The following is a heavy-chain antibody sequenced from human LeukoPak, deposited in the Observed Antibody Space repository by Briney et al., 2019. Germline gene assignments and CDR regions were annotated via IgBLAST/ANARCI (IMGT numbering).Heavy chain of an antibody. CDR2: IYYSGST. CDR3: ARLKAGDDAFDI. Sequence: SETLSLTCTVSGGSISSYYWSWLRQPPGKGLEWIGYIYYSGSTNYNPSLKSRVTISVDTSKNQFSLKLSSVTAADTAVYYCARLKAGDDAFDIWGQGTMVTVSS. V-gene: IGHV4-59*08. CDR1: GGSISSYY. J-gene: IGHJ3*02. D-gene: IGHD7-27*01.